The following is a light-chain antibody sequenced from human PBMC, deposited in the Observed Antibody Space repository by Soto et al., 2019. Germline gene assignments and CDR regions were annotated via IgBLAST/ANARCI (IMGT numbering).Light chain of an antibody. Sequence: QSVLTQSTSAAASLGASVKLTCTLSSGHSSYAIAWHQQQPEKGPRYLMKLNSDGSHSKGDGIPDRFSGSSSGAERYLTISSLQSEDEADYYCQTWGTPWVFGGGTQLTV. CDR1: SGHSSYA. CDR3: QTWGTPWV. J-gene: IGLJ3*02. V-gene: IGLV4-69*01. CDR2: LNSDGSH.